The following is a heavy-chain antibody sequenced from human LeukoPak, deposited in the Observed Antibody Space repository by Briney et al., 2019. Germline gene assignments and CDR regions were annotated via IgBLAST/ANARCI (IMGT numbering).Heavy chain of an antibody. J-gene: IGHJ3*02. CDR1: GFTFSGYA. Sequence: GGSLRLSCAASGFTFSGYAMSWVRQAPGKGQEWVSSISSSGDSTYYADSVKGRFTISRDNSKNTLYLQMNSLRVEDTAVYYCASYCSGTSCYAFDIWGQGTLVTVS. CDR3: ASYCSGTSCYAFDI. CDR2: ISSSGDST. V-gene: IGHV3-23*01. D-gene: IGHD2-2*01.